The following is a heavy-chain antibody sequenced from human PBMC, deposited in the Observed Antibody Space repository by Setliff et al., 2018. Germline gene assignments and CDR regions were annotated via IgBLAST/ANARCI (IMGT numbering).Heavy chain of an antibody. D-gene: IGHD2-15*01. CDR2: ISYGRGKE. J-gene: IGHJ6*03. CDR1: GFHFSDHA. CDR3: AKDVGRGSGYYYYTDV. V-gene: IGHV3-30*18. Sequence: GASLKISCAASGFHFSDHAMHWVRQAPGKGLEWVAVISYGRGKEYYGDSVKGRFTISRDNFKNTLYLQMSSLRVEDTAVYYYAKDVGRGSGYYYYTDVWGKGTTVTVSS.